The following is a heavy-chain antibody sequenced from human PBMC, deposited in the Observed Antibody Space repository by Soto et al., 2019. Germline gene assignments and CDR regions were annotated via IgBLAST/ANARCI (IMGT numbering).Heavy chain of an antibody. CDR1: GFTFSSYG. CDR2: IWYDGSNK. J-gene: IGHJ4*02. D-gene: IGHD6-6*01. Sequence: GGSLRLSCAASGFTFSSYGMHWVGQAPGKGLEWVAVIWYDGSNKYYADSVKGRFTISRDNSKNTLYLQMNSLRAEDTAVYYCARRSGEKYSSSSLYFDYWGQGTLVTVSS. V-gene: IGHV3-33*01. CDR3: ARRSGEKYSSSSLYFDY.